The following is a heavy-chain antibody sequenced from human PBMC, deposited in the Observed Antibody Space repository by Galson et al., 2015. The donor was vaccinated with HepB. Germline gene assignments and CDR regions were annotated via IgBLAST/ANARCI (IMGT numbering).Heavy chain of an antibody. V-gene: IGHV1-18*01. J-gene: IGHJ4*02. CDR2: INIYNGNT. CDR3: AREGMATIGASTFDY. D-gene: IGHD5-24*01. CDR1: GYTFTTYG. Sequence: SVKVSCKASGYTFTTYGINWVRQAPGQGLEWMGWINIYNGNTDYAQNLQGRVTMTTDTSTSTTYMELRSLKSDDTAVYYCAREGMATIGASTFDYWGQGTLVTVSS.